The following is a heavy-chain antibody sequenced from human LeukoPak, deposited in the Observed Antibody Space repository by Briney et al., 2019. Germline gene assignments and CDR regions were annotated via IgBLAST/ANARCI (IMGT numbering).Heavy chain of an antibody. CDR3: AKLSPYDFWSGSYYHAFDI. J-gene: IGHJ3*02. CDR1: GFTFSSYG. Sequence: PGRSLRLSCAASGFTFSSYGMHWVRQAPGKGLEWVAVISYDGSNKYYADSVKGRLTISRDNSKNTLYLQMNSLRAEDTAVYYCAKLSPYDFWSGSYYHAFDIWGQGTMVTVSS. CDR2: ISYDGSNK. D-gene: IGHD3-3*01. V-gene: IGHV3-30*18.